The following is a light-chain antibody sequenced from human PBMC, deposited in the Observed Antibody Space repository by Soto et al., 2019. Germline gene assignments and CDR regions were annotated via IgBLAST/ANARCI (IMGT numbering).Light chain of an antibody. J-gene: IGLJ2*01. Sequence: QAVVTQPPSVSGAPGQTVTISCTGSSSNIGAGFAVHWYQQLPGTVPKLLIYDNSNRPSGVPDRFSGSKSGTSASLAITGLQADDEGDYYCQSYDRTLSGSLFGGGTKVTVL. CDR3: QSYDRTLSGSL. V-gene: IGLV1-40*01. CDR2: DNS. CDR1: SSNIGAGFA.